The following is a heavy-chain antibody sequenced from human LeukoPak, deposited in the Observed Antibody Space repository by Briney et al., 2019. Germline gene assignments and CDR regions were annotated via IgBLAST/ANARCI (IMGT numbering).Heavy chain of an antibody. Sequence: PSETLSLTCTVSGGSISSYDWSWIRQPAGKGLEWIGRLYNSGTANYNPYFKSRVTMSVDKSKSQFSLKLRSVTAADTAVYYCAKERVISGSNWFDPWGQGTLVTVSS. CDR2: LYNSGTA. V-gene: IGHV4-4*07. D-gene: IGHD2/OR15-2a*01. CDR1: GGSISSYD. J-gene: IGHJ5*02. CDR3: AKERVISGSNWFDP.